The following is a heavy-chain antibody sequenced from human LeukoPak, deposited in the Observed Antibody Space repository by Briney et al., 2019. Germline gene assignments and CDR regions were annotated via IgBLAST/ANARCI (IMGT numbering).Heavy chain of an antibody. Sequence: SETLSLTCAVYGGSFSDYYWSWIRQPPGKGLEWIGEINHSGSTNYNPSLKSRVTISVDTSKNQFTLKLSSVTAADTAVYYCARGVMGRTVITTFYYFDSWGQGTLVTVSS. CDR3: ARGVMGRTVITTFYYFDS. J-gene: IGHJ4*02. CDR1: GGSFSDYY. V-gene: IGHV4-34*01. CDR2: INHSGST. D-gene: IGHD2/OR15-2a*01.